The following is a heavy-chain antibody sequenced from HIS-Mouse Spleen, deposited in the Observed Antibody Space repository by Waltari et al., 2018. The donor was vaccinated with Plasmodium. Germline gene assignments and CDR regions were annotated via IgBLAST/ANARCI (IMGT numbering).Heavy chain of an antibody. J-gene: IGHJ3*02. Sequence: QVQLVESGGGVVQPGRSLRLSCAASGFTFISYGMHWFRQAPGKGLEWVAVISYDGSNKYYADSVKGRFTISRDNSKNTLYLQMNSLRAEDTAVYYCAKGSFIGSGYDPWAFDIWGQGTMVTVSS. V-gene: IGHV3-30*18. CDR3: AKGSFIGSGYDPWAFDI. D-gene: IGHD5-12*01. CDR2: ISYDGSNK. CDR1: GFTFISYG.